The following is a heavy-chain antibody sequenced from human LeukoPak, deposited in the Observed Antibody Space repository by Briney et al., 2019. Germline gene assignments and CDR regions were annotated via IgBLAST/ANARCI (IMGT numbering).Heavy chain of an antibody. CDR1: GFTFSGYA. V-gene: IGHV3-23*01. J-gene: IGHJ4*02. CDR2: INSNGDEI. D-gene: IGHD6-6*01. Sequence: TGGSLRLSCAASGFTFSGYAIHWVRQAPGKGLEWVSGINSNGDEIYYADSVRGRFTISRDNSNNALYLQMDSLRTEDTAVYYCANWIGSSSRDYWGQGTLVTVSS. CDR3: ANWIGSSSRDY.